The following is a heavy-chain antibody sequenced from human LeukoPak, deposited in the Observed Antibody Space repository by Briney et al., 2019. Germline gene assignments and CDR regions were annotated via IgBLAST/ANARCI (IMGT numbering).Heavy chain of an antibody. D-gene: IGHD3-10*02. CDR3: ASHSSYVSPFRS. CDR1: GGSINSYY. Sequence: SETLSLTCTVSGGSINSYYWTWIRQSAGKGLEWIERMYSSGSTNYNPSLKSRVTISVETSKNQFSLKLSSVTAADTAVYYCASHSSYVSPFRSWGRGPLVTVSP. V-gene: IGHV4-4*07. J-gene: IGHJ5*02. CDR2: MYSSGST.